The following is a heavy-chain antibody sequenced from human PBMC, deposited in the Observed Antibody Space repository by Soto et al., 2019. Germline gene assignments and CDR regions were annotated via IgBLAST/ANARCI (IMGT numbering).Heavy chain of an antibody. D-gene: IGHD3-16*01. Sequence: EVQLVESGGGLVQPGESLRLSCAASGFTFDYYWMHWVRQVTGKGLVWVSRIHSDGTSKTYADSVKGRFTISRDNAKNTLDLQMNSLRADETAVYYCARGDRGGFDLWGQGTVVTVSS. J-gene: IGHJ3*01. V-gene: IGHV3-74*01. CDR2: IHSDGTSK. CDR1: GFTFDYYW. CDR3: ARGDRGGFDL.